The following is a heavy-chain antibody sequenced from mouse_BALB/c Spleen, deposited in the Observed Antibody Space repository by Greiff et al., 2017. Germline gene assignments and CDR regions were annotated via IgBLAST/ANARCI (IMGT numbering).Heavy chain of an antibody. V-gene: IGHV5-9*03. CDR3: ARWDRYDHYAMDY. Sequence: EVKLVESGGGLVKPGGSLKLSCAASGFTFSSYTMSWVRQTPEKRLEWVATISSGGGNTYYPDSVKGRFTISRDNAKNNLYLQMSSLRSEDTALYYCARWDRYDHYAMDYWGQGTSVTVSS. CDR2: ISSGGGNT. CDR1: GFTFSSYT. D-gene: IGHD2-14*01. J-gene: IGHJ4*01.